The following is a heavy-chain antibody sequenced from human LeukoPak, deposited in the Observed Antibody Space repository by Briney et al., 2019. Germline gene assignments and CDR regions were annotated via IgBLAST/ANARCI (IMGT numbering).Heavy chain of an antibody. CDR1: GDSMSAYY. V-gene: IGHV4-59*01. CDR3: ARDYDGTGYIWGY. J-gene: IGHJ4*02. D-gene: IGHD3-22*01. CDR2: IYYSGST. Sequence: SETLSLTCTVPGDSMSAYYWSWIRQPPGKGLEWIGYIYYSGSTNYNPSLRSRVTISVDTAKKQFSLKLSSVTAADTAVYYCARDYDGTGYIWGYWGQGTLVTVSS.